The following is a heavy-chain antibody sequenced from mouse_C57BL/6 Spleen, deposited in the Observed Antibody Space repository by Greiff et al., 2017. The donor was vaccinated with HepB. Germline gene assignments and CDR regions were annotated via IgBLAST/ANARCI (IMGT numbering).Heavy chain of an antibody. CDR3: ARWGFYYAMDY. V-gene: IGHV1-7*01. CDR1: GYTFTSYW. CDR2: INPSSGYT. D-gene: IGHD3-1*01. J-gene: IGHJ4*01. Sequence: VNVVESGAELAKPGASVKLSCKASGYTFTSYWMHWVKQRPGQGLEWIGYINPSSGYTKYNQKFKDKATLTADKASSTAYMQLSSLTYEDAAVYYCARWGFYYAMDYWGQGTSGTVSS.